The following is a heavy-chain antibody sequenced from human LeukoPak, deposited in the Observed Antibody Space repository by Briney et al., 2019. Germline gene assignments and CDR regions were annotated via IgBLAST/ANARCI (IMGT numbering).Heavy chain of an antibody. CDR2: ISYDGSNE. D-gene: IGHD4-23*01. Sequence: GGSLRLSCAASGFSFSSYAMHWVRQAPGKGLEWVAVISYDGSNEFYADSVKGRFTISRDNSKNTLYLQMNSLRGEDTAVYYCARDGWQFTVAYYFDYWGQGTLVTVSS. J-gene: IGHJ4*02. V-gene: IGHV3-30-3*01. CDR1: GFSFSSYA. CDR3: ARDGWQFTVAYYFDY.